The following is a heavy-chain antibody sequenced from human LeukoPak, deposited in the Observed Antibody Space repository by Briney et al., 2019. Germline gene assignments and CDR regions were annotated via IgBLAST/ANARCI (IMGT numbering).Heavy chain of an antibody. CDR3: ARDREVVTARAQMDV. CDR1: GFTVSSNH. CDR2: IYNDGNT. J-gene: IGHJ6*04. Sequence: GGSLRLSCAVSGFTVSSNHMSWVRQAPGKGLEWVSVIYNDGNTSYTASVKGRFSISRDNSKNTVFLQMNSLRAEDTAMYYCARDREVVTARAQMDVWGKGTTVTVSS. D-gene: IGHD2-21*02. V-gene: IGHV3-53*01.